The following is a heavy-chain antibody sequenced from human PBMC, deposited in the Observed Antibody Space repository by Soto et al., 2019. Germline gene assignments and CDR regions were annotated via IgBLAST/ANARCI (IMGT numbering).Heavy chain of an antibody. Sequence: LSLTCTVSGGSINTYYWSWIRQAAGKGLEWIGRIYSGGSTNYNPSLMSRVSVSVDMSKNQFSLKLGSVTAADTAVYYWARGPGGFGEFSLDYWGNGTLVSVSS. D-gene: IGHD3-10*01. CDR3: ARGPGGFGEFSLDY. V-gene: IGHV4-4*07. J-gene: IGHJ4*01. CDR1: GGSINTYY. CDR2: IYSGGST.